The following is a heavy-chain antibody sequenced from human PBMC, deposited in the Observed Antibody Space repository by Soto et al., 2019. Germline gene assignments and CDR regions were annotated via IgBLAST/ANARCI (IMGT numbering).Heavy chain of an antibody. J-gene: IGHJ4*02. V-gene: IGHV3-30*03. CDR1: GFIFSSYD. D-gene: IGHD3-22*01. CDR2: ISYDGSNK. Sequence: QVQLVESGGGVVQPGGSLRLSCTVSGFIFSSYDMHWVRQAPGKGLEWVAVISYDGSNKYYADSVKGRFTISRDNSKNTLYLQMNSLRAEDTAVYYCAREFYYDSSGGPLDSWGQGTLVTVSS. CDR3: AREFYYDSSGGPLDS.